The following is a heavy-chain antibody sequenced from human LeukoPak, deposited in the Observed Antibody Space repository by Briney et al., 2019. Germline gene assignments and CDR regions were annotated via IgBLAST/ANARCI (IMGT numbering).Heavy chain of an antibody. D-gene: IGHD3/OR15-3a*01. CDR3: ATSYDMGWLIGY. Sequence: GGSLRLSCAASGFTFGDTWMNWVRQVPGQGLEWVANIKQDGSEKFYVASVKGRFTISRDNGKSSLYLQMNSLRAEDTALYYCATSYDMGWLIGYWGQGTLVAVSS. CDR2: IKQDGSEK. J-gene: IGHJ4*02. V-gene: IGHV3-7*03. CDR1: GFTFGDTW.